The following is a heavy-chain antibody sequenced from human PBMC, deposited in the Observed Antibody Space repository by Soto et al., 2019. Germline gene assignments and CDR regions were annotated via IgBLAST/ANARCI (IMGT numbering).Heavy chain of an antibody. D-gene: IGHD3-3*01. CDR1: GGSTSSDNYY. J-gene: IGHJ4*02. Sequence: HVQLQESGPGLVTPSQTLSLTCTVSGGSTSSDNYYWSWIRQHPGKGLEWIGYIYRSGSTYYNPSLKSRLTISLDTSKNQFALNLSSVTAADTAVYYCATDSSSTRFFFWGQGILVTVSS. CDR2: IYRSGST. V-gene: IGHV4-31*03. CDR3: ATDSSSTRFFF.